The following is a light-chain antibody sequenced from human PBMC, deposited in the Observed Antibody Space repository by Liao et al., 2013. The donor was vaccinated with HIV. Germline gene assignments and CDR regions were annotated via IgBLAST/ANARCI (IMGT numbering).Light chain of an antibody. CDR2: QNT. CDR1: TLGDKY. V-gene: IGLV3-1*01. CDR3: QTWDSNSWV. Sequence: SYELTQPPSVSVSPGQTASITCSGRTLGDKYVCWYQQRPGQSPVLVMYQNTKRPSGIPERFSGSNSGNTATLTISGTQALDEADYYCQTWDSNSWVFGGGTKLTVL. J-gene: IGLJ3*02.